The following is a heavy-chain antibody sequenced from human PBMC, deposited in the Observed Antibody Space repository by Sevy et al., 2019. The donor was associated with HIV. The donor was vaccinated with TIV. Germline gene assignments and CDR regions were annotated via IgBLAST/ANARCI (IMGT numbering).Heavy chain of an antibody. CDR3: ARLTTQPTSDLYGLDV. CDR1: GYIFSDYY. V-gene: IGHV1-2*02. CDR2: INSDSGVT. D-gene: IGHD4-17*01. J-gene: IGHJ6*02. Sequence: ASVKVSCKASGYIFSDYYIHWVRQAPGQGLEWMAWINSDSGVTNYAQRFQGEGTVTRDTSLRTANLELTNLKANDTAIYYCARLTTQPTSDLYGLDVWGQGTTVTVSS.